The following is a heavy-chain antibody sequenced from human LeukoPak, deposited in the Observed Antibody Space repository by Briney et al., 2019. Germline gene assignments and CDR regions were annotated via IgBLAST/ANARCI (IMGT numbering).Heavy chain of an antibody. Sequence: GGSLRLSCAASGFTFSSYSMNWVRQAPGKGLEWVPSISSSSSYIYYADSVKGRFTISRDNAKNSLYLQMNSLRAEDTAVYYCARVSSYYDSSGYCPMVDYWGQGTLVTVSS. CDR2: ISSSSSYI. V-gene: IGHV3-21*01. CDR1: GFTFSSYS. CDR3: ARVSSYYDSSGYCPMVDY. J-gene: IGHJ4*02. D-gene: IGHD3-22*01.